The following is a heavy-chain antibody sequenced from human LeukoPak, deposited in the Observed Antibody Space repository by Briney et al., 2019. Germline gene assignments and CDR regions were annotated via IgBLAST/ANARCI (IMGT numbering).Heavy chain of an antibody. CDR3: ARVPKATPGHFDY. V-gene: IGHV1-2*02. J-gene: IGHJ4*02. Sequence: GASVKVSCKASGYTFTGYYMHWVRQAPGQGLEWMGWINPNSGGTNYAQKFQGRVTMTRDTSISTAYMELSRLRSHDTAVYYCARVPKATPGHFDYWGQGTLVTVSS. CDR2: INPNSGGT. CDR1: GYTFTGYY.